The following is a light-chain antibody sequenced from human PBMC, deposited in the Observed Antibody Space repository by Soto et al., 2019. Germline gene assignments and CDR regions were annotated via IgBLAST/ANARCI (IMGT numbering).Light chain of an antibody. CDR1: QSVSSY. J-gene: IGKJ1*01. Sequence: EIVLTQSPGTPSLSPGERATLSRRASQSVSSYLAWYQPKPGQAPRLLIYDASNRATGIPARFSGSGSGTDFTLTISRLEPEDFAVYYCQQYGGSPRTFGQGTKVDIK. CDR3: QQYGGSPRT. V-gene: IGKV3-20*01. CDR2: DAS.